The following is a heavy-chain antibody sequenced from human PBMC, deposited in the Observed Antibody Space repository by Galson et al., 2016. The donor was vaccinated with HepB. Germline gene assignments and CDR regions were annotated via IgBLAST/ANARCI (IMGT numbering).Heavy chain of an antibody. J-gene: IGHJ2*01. Sequence: SVKVSCKASGYTFTSYGMSWVRQAPGQGLEWMGWISDYNGNTNYAQKFQGRVTMTTDTSTSTVYMEMRGLRSDDTAVYFCARDGDCSGGSCSGDWYFDLWGRGTLVIVSS. CDR3: ARDGDCSGGSCSGDWYFDL. V-gene: IGHV1-18*04. D-gene: IGHD2-15*01. CDR1: GYTFTSYG. CDR2: ISDYNGNT.